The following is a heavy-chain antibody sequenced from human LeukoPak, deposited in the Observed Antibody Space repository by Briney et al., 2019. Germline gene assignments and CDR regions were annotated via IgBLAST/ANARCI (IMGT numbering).Heavy chain of an antibody. Sequence: PGGSLRLSCAASGFTFSSYAMHWVRQAPGKGLEYVSAISSNGGSTHYANSVKGRFTISRDNSKNTLYLQMGSLRAEDTAVYYCASYSGWDADFFDNWGQGTLVTVSS. CDR1: GFTFSSYA. D-gene: IGHD6-19*01. CDR3: ASYSGWDADFFDN. V-gene: IGHV3-64*01. J-gene: IGHJ4*02. CDR2: ISSNGGST.